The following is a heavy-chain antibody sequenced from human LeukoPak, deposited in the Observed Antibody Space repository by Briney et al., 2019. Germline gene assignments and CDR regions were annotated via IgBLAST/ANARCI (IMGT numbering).Heavy chain of an antibody. CDR2: IIPIFGTA. J-gene: IGHJ4*02. V-gene: IGHV1-69*05. Sequence: ASVKVSCKASGYTFTSYDINWVRQATGQGLEWMGGIIPIFGTANYAQKFQGRVTITTDESTSTAYMELSSLRSEDTAVYYCARDSGVGPWGSFDYWGQGTLVTVSS. CDR1: GYTFTSYD. CDR3: ARDSGVGPWGSFDY. D-gene: IGHD3-10*01.